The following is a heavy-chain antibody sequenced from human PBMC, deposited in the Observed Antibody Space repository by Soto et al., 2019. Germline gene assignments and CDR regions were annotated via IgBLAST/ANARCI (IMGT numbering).Heavy chain of an antibody. CDR2: TYYRSKWYN. D-gene: IGHD1-1*01. CDR3: ARDRLSGNWRKNWFDP. J-gene: IGHJ5*02. CDR1: GDSVSSNSAA. Sequence: PSQTLSLTGAISGDSVSSNSAAWNWIRQSPSRGLEWLGRTYYRSKWYNDYAVSVKSRITINPDTSKNQFSLQLNSVTPEDTAVYYCARDRLSGNWRKNWFDPWGQGTLVTVSS. V-gene: IGHV6-1*01.